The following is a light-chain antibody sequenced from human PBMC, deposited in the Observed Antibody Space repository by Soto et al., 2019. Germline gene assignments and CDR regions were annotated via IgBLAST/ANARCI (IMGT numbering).Light chain of an antibody. CDR3: SSFARSSTP. Sequence: QSALTQPASVSGSPGQSITISCTGTSSDVGSNNLVSWYQQHPGKAPNLMIYEVSRRPSGVSNRFSGSKSGNTASLTISGLHAEDEADYYCSSFARSSTPFGSGTKVTVL. CDR1: SSDVGSNNL. J-gene: IGLJ1*01. CDR2: EVS. V-gene: IGLV2-23*02.